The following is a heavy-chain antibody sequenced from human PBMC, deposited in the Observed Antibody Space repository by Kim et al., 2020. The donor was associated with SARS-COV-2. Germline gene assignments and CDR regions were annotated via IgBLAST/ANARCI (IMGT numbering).Heavy chain of an antibody. Sequence: ASVKVSCKASGYTFTDYGIHWVRQAPGQGLEWMGWIGANNGNTEYAQKFQGRVTVTTDTSTTTAYMELRSLRSDDTAVYYCARGRYDDHWGQGTLVTVSS. D-gene: IGHD3-9*01. CDR2: IGANNGNT. V-gene: IGHV1-18*01. J-gene: IGHJ4*02. CDR3: ARGRYDDH. CDR1: GYTFTDYG.